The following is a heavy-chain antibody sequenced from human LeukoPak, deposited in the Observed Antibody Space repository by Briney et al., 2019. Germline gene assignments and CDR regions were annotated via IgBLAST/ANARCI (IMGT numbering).Heavy chain of an antibody. J-gene: IGHJ4*02. CDR2: IIPIFGTA. D-gene: IGHD2-2*01. V-gene: IGHV1-69*05. CDR1: GGTFSGYA. Sequence: VASVKVSCKASGGTFSGYAISWVRQAPGQGLEWMGGIIPIFGTANYAQKFQGRVTITTDESTSTAYMELSSLRSEDTAVYYCARTPGYCSSTSCFYFDYWGQGTLVTVPS. CDR3: ARTPGYCSSTSCFYFDY.